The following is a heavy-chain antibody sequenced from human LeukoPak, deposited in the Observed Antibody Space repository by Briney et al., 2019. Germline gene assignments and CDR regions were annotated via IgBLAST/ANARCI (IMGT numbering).Heavy chain of an antibody. CDR2: ISSSSSNI. V-gene: IGHV3-21*01. Sequence: GGSLRLSCAASGFTFSSYSMNWVRQAPGKGLEWVSSISSSSSNIYYADSVKGRFTISRDNAKNSLYLQMNSPRAEDTAVYYCARDAEASYGYLGPSSNWFDPWGQGTLVTVSS. J-gene: IGHJ5*02. CDR1: GFTFSSYS. D-gene: IGHD5-18*01. CDR3: ARDAEASYGYLGPSSNWFDP.